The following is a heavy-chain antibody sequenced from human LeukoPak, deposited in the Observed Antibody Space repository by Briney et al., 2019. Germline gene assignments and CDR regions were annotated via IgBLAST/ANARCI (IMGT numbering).Heavy chain of an antibody. CDR1: GASISSTKW. D-gene: IGHD3-9*01. Sequence: SGTLSLTCADSGASISSTKWWTWVRQPPGQGLEWIGEIYHTGSTNYNPSLKSRVTISVDTSKNQFSLKLSSVTAADTAVYYCARDLSSYDILTGYYRAAPLNYWGQGTLVTVSS. CDR3: ARDLSSYDILTGYYRAAPLNY. CDR2: IYHTGST. J-gene: IGHJ4*02. V-gene: IGHV4-4*02.